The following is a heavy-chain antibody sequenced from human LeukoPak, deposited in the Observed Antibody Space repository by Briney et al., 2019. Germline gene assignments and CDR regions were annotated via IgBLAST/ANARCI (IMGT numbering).Heavy chain of an antibody. D-gene: IGHD3-16*01. Sequence: GESLKISCRASGYIFTTDWIGWVRQMPGKGLEWMVINQPGDSYIEYSPSFQGHVTISVDKSINTAYLQWSSLKASDSAFYHCAAGGGYWGQGTLVTVSS. CDR2: NQPGDSYI. V-gene: IGHV5-51*01. CDR3: AAGGGY. CDR1: GYIFTTDW. J-gene: IGHJ4*02.